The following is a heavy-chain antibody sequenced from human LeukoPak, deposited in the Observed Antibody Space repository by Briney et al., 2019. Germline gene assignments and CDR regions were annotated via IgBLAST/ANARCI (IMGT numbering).Heavy chain of an antibody. Sequence: GESLKLSCTGAECSFATYWFAWERQMPGKGLEWMGIIYPADSNTRYSPSFKGQVTISADKSNSTAYLQWSSLKASYTAMYFCARLYSILSPFDPWGQGTLVTVSS. D-gene: IGHD2-21*01. CDR2: IYPADSNT. CDR3: ARLYSILSPFDP. CDR1: ECSFATYW. J-gene: IGHJ5*02. V-gene: IGHV5-51*01.